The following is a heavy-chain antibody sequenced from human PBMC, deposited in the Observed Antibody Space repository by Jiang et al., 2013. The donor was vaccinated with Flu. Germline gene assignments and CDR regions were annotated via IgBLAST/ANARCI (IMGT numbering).Heavy chain of an antibody. J-gene: IGHJ4*02. CDR1: GGTISGYV. D-gene: IGHD1-26*01. V-gene: IGHV1-69*01. CDR3: ARDGEVGAIDY. Sequence: SVKVSCKASGGTISGYVFSWVRQASGQGLEWMGGIIPMFRTTNYAQTFEGRVTITADESTSTVYLELSSLRSEDTAVYYCARDGEVGAIDYWGQGT. CDR2: IIPMFRTT.